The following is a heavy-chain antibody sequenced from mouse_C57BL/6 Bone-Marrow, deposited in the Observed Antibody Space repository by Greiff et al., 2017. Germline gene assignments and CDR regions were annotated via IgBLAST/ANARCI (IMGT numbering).Heavy chain of an antibody. Sequence: VKLQESGAELVKPGASVKLSCKASGYTFTEYTIHWVKQRSGQGLEWIGWFYPGSGSIQYNEKFKDKATLTADTSSSTVYMELSRLTSEDSAVYCGARHEDGRAYYSNYECAYWGQGTLVTVSA. CDR3: ARHEDGRAYYSNYECAY. CDR1: GYTFTEYT. J-gene: IGHJ3*01. D-gene: IGHD2-5*01. V-gene: IGHV1-62-2*01. CDR2: FYPGSGSI.